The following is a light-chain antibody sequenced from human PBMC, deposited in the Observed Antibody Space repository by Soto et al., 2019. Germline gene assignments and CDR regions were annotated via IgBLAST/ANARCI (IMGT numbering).Light chain of an antibody. J-gene: IGKJ1*01. Sequence: EIVLTQSPGTLSLSPGERATRSCRASQTVTNNYLGWYQQKPGQAPRLLISDASRRATGIPDRFSGSGSGTDFTLTISRLEPEDFAVYYCQQSAHSPLTFGQGTMVEIK. V-gene: IGKV3-20*01. CDR2: DAS. CDR1: QTVTNNY. CDR3: QQSAHSPLT.